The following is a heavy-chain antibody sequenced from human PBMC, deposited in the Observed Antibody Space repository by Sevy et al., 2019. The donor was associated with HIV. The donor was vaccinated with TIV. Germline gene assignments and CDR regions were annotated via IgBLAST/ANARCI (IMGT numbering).Heavy chain of an antibody. Sequence: ASVKVSCKASGGTFSSYGISWVRQAPGQGLEWMGGIIPILGTVNYAQKFQGRVTITADESTKTAYMELSSLRSVDTAVYYCARGGGNGWYYFDYWGQETLVTVSS. CDR3: ARGGGNGWYYFDY. J-gene: IGHJ4*02. CDR2: IIPILGTV. V-gene: IGHV1-69*13. CDR1: GGTFSSYG. D-gene: IGHD6-19*01.